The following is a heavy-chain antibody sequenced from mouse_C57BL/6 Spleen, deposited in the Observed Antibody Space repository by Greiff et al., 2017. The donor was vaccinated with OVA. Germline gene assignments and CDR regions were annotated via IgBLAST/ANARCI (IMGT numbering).Heavy chain of an antibody. CDR3: ARFLYYDYAMDY. CDR2: INPGSGGT. J-gene: IGHJ4*01. V-gene: IGHV1-54*01. CDR1: GYAFTNYL. D-gene: IGHD1-1*01. Sequence: LQESGAELVRPGTSVKVSCKASGYAFTNYLIEWVKQRPGQGLEWIGVINPGSGGTNYNEKFKGKATLTADKSSSTAYMQLSSLTSEDSAVYFCARFLYYDYAMDYWGQGTSVTVSS.